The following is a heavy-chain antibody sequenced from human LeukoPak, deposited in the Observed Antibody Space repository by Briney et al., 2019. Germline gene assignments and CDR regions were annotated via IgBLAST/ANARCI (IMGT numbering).Heavy chain of an antibody. J-gene: IGHJ3*02. CDR1: GFTFSSYA. Sequence: GGSLRLSCAASGFTFSSYAMTWVRQAPGKGLEWISAISGSAYSTSYADSVKGRFTISRDNSKNTLYQQMNSLRAEDTAIYYCARNTSGFKLADAFDIWGQGTMVTVSS. CDR3: ARNTSGFKLADAFDI. CDR2: ISGSAYST. V-gene: IGHV3-23*01. D-gene: IGHD3-22*01.